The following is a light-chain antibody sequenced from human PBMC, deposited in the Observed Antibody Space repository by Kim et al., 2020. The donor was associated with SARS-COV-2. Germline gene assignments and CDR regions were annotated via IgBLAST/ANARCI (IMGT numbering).Light chain of an antibody. CDR2: TTS. Sequence: DIQMTQSPSSLSASVGDRVTITCRASQNINNHLNWYQQKSGKAPTLLIYTTSSLKSGVPSRFSGSGSGTDFTLTISSLQPEDFAIYYCQQSYSAQALGQGTKLEI. CDR3: QQSYSAQA. J-gene: IGKJ2*01. CDR1: QNINNH. V-gene: IGKV1-39*01.